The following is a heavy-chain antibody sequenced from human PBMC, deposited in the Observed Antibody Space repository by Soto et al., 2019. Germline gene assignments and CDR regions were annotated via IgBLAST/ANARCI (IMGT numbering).Heavy chain of an antibody. J-gene: IGHJ6*02. CDR3: ARDVYSSGAARAYYYYGMDV. CDR2: ISYDAATK. Sequence: HPGGSLRLSCEASGFTFSKYAVHWVRQAPGKGLEWVAVISYDAATKNYADAVRGRFSISRDNSKNTLYLQMRNLSVGDTAIYYCARDVYSSGAARAYYYYGMDVWGQGTTVTVSS. V-gene: IGHV3-30-3*01. CDR1: GFTFSKYA. D-gene: IGHD6-6*01.